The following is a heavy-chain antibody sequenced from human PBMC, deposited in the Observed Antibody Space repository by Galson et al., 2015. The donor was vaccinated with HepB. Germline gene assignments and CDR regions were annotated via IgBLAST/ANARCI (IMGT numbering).Heavy chain of an antibody. CDR1: GFTFSSYG. CDR3: ACDGGRRRPPAAAGTLIDH. D-gene: IGHD6-13*01. Sequence: SLRLSCAASGFTFSSYGMHWVRQAPGKGLEWVAVIWYDGSNKYYADSVKGRFTISRDNSKNTLYLQMNSLRAEDTAVYYCACDGGRRRPPAAAGTLIDHWGQGTLVTVSS. J-gene: IGHJ4*02. CDR2: IWYDGSNK. V-gene: IGHV3-33*01.